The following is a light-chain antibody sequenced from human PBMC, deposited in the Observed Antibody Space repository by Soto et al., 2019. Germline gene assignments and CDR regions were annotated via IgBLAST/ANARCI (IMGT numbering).Light chain of an antibody. Sequence: DIQMTQSPSSLSASVGDRVTITCRASQSITTYLNWYQQKPGKAPKLLIYSASSLESGVPFRFSGSGSGTDFTLTITSLQPEDFATYWCQQTYSAPWTFGRVTKVEIK. CDR1: QSITTY. J-gene: IGKJ1*01. CDR2: SAS. V-gene: IGKV1-39*01. CDR3: QQTYSAPWT.